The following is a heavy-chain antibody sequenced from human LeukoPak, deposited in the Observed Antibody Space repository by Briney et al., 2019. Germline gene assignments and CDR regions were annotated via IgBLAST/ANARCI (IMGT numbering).Heavy chain of an antibody. CDR2: IIPIIGTA. D-gene: IGHD3-9*01. J-gene: IGHJ6*03. Sequence: ASVKVSCKASGGTFSSYLISWVRQAPGQGLEWMGGIIPIIGTADYIQKFQDRVTITADESTSTAYMELSSLRSEDTAVYYCARAGVRYFDWLSPDYYYYMDVWGKGTTVTISS. V-gene: IGHV1-69*13. CDR3: ARAGVRYFDWLSPDYYYYMDV. CDR1: GGTFSSYL.